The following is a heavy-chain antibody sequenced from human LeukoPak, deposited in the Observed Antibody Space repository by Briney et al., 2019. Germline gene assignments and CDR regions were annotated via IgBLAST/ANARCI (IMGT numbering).Heavy chain of an antibody. Sequence: SETLSLTCTVSGGSISSSSYYWGWIRQPPGKGLEWIGSIYYSGSTYYNPSLKSRVTISVDTSKNQFSLKLSSVTAADTAVYYWARGTITTVTYYFDYWGQGTLVTVSS. CDR3: ARGTITTVTYYFDY. CDR2: IYYSGST. J-gene: IGHJ4*02. D-gene: IGHD4-17*01. CDR1: GGSISSSSYY. V-gene: IGHV4-39*01.